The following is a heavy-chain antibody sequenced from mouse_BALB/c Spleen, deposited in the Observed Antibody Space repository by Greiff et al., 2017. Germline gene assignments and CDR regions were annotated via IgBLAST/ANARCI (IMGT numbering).Heavy chain of an antibody. CDR1: GFTFSSYT. Sequence: EVKLMESGGGLVQPGGSLKLSCAASGFTFSSYTMSWVRQTPEKRLEWVAYISNGGGSTYYPDTVKGRFTISRDNAKNTLYLQMSSLKSEDTAMYYCARHLPYYAMDYWGQGTSVTVSS. CDR3: ARHLPYYAMDY. V-gene: IGHV5-12-2*01. J-gene: IGHJ4*01. CDR2: ISNGGGST.